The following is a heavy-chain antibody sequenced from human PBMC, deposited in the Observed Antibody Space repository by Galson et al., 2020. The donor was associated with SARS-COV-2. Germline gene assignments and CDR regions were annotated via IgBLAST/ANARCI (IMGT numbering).Heavy chain of an antibody. CDR2: MDPNTGIA. J-gene: IGHJ4*02. V-gene: IGHV1-8*01. D-gene: IGHD6-19*01. CDR3: ARGHVAGLVHY. Sequence: ASVKVSCKASGYSFTSSDINWVRQAAGQGPEWMGWMDPNTGIAAYAQNFQGRVTMTRNTSISTAYMELSSLRSEDTAVYYCARGHVAGLVHYWGQGTRVTVSS. CDR1: GYSFTSSD.